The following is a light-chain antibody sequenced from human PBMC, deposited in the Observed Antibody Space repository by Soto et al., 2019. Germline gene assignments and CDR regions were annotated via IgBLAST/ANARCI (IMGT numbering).Light chain of an antibody. V-gene: IGLV2-8*01. CDR2: EVS. Sequence: QSALTQPPSASGSPGQSVAISCTGTSSDVGGYNYVSWYQQHPGKAPKLIIYEVSQRPSGVPDRFSGSKSGNTASLTVSGLQLEDEADYYCSSFTGSDNPFGGGTQLTVL. CDR3: SSFTGSDNP. CDR1: SSDVGGYNY. J-gene: IGLJ2*01.